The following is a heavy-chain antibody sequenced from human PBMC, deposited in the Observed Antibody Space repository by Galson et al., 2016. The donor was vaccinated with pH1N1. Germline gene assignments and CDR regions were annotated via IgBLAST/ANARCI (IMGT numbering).Heavy chain of an antibody. CDR1: GSSFTTYR. Sequence: QSGAYVTKPGESLQISCKGSGSSFTTYRIGWVRQRPGKGLEWMGTIYPGDSDTRYSPSFEGHVTMSADKSISTAYLHWSSLKASDSAMYECAMRAGVAAACAFDLWGQGTLLIVSS. D-gene: IGHD6-13*01. J-gene: IGHJ5*02. V-gene: IGHV5-51*01. CDR3: AMRAGVAAACAFDL. CDR2: IYPGDSDT.